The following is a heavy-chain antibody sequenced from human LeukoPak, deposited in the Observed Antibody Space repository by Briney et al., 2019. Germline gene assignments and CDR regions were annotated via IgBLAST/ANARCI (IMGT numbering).Heavy chain of an antibody. Sequence: SVKVSCKASGGTFSSYAISWVRQAPGQGLEWMGGIIPIFGTANYAQKFQGRVTITADESTSTAYMELSSLRSEDTAVYSCARNSRSYDSSGYYSPFDYWGQGTLVTVSS. D-gene: IGHD3-22*01. J-gene: IGHJ4*02. CDR2: IIPIFGTA. V-gene: IGHV1-69*13. CDR1: GGTFSSYA. CDR3: ARNSRSYDSSGYYSPFDY.